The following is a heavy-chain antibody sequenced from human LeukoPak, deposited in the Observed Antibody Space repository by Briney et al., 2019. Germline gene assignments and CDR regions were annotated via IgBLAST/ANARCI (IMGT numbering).Heavy chain of an antibody. CDR2: MNPNSGNA. Sequence: ASVTVSCKASGYTFTSYDINWVRQATGQGLEWMGWMNPNSGNAGCAQKFQGRVTMTRNTSISTAYMELSSLRSEDTAVYYCLQGFGEFYRWGQGTLVTVSS. D-gene: IGHD3-10*01. CDR1: GYTFTSYD. V-gene: IGHV1-8*01. J-gene: IGHJ5*02. CDR3: LQGFGEFYR.